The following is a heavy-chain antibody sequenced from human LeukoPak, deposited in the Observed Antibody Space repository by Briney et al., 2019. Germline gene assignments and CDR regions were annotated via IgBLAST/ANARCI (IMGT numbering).Heavy chain of an antibody. CDR2: ISNSGGNT. J-gene: IGHJ4*02. D-gene: IGHD3-22*01. V-gene: IGHV3-23*01. CDR1: GFTVSSNY. Sequence: GGSLRLSCAASGFTVSSNYMSWVRQAPGKGLEWVSAISNSGGNTYYADSVKGRFTISRDNSKNTLYLQMSSLRAEDTAVFYCAKGVGSGYYLDFWGQGTLVTVSS. CDR3: AKGVGSGYYLDF.